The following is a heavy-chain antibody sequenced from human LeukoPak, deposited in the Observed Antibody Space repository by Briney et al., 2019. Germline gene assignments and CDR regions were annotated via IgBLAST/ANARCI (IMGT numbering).Heavy chain of an antibody. CDR1: GGSISSSSYY. V-gene: IGHV4-39*01. J-gene: IGHJ4*02. Sequence: SETLSLTCTVSGGSISSSSYYWGWIRQPPGKGLEWIGSIYYSGSTYYNPSLKSRVTISVDTSKNQFSLKLSSVTAADTAVYYCARLERQWLFILDYWGREPWSPSPQ. CDR3: ARLERQWLFILDY. CDR2: IYYSGST. D-gene: IGHD6-19*01.